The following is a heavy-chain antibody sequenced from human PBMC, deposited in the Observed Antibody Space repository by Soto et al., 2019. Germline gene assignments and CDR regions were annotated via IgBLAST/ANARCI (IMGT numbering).Heavy chain of an antibody. J-gene: IGHJ5*02. D-gene: IGHD3-16*01. V-gene: IGHV3-23*01. CDR1: GFMFSDYA. CDR2: LLRPGRST. CDR3: AKDAIANDGIWLMDS. Sequence: LRLSCAASGFMFSDYAMTWARQAPGKELEWVSGLLRPGRSTYYADSVKGRFTISGDTSANTVYLQMDSLRAEDTAVYYCAKDAIANDGIWLMDSWGQGTLVTVSS.